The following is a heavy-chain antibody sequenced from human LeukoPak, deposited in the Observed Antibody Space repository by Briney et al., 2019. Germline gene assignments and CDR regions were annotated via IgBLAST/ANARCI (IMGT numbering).Heavy chain of an antibody. Sequence: GGSLRLSCAASGFTFSDFWMTWVRQAPGKGLESVAYIKEDGSDKYYEDSVRGRFTISRDNAKSSLDLQMRSLRVEDTAVYYCARPRRGNSGDFFDLWDSGNLVTVSS. CDR3: ARPRRGNSGDFFDL. V-gene: IGHV3-7*01. CDR1: GFTFSDFW. CDR2: IKEDGSDK. D-gene: IGHD4-23*01. J-gene: IGHJ4*02.